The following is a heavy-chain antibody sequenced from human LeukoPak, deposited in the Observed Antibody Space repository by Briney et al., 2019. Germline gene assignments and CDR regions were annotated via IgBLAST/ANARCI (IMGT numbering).Heavy chain of an antibody. CDR2: ISSSGNTI. Sequence: GGSLRLSCAAPGFTFSDYYMSWIRQAPGKGLDWVSYISSSGNTIYYADSVKGRFTISRDTATTSLYLQMNSLRAEDTAVYYCARMGWASRDWGYCYRDVWAKGTTVTVSS. CDR1: GFTFSDYY. CDR3: ARMGWASRDWGYCYRDV. J-gene: IGHJ6*03. V-gene: IGHV3-11*04. D-gene: IGHD7-27*01.